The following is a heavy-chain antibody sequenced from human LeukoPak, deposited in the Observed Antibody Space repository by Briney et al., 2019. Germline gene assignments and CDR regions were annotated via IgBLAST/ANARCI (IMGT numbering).Heavy chain of an antibody. J-gene: IGHJ4*02. CDR3: ARVRGGYYFDY. CDR2: INSDGSST. V-gene: IGHV3-74*01. CDR1: GFMFSSYW. Sequence: GGSLRLSCVASGFMFSSYWMNWVRQAPGKGLVWVSRINSDGSSTSYADSVKGRFTISRDNAKNTLFLQMNSLRAEDTAVYYCARVRGGYYFDYWGQGTLVTVAS. D-gene: IGHD3-10*01.